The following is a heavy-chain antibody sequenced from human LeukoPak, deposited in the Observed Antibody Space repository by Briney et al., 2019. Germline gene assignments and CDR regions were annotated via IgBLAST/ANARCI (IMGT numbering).Heavy chain of an antibody. J-gene: IGHJ4*02. CDR1: GFTFSTYW. Sequence: GGSLRLSCAASGFTFSTYWMHWVRQAPGKGLMWVSRMNSGGSTINYADSVKGRFTISRDNAKNTLYLQVDSLRAEDTAVYYCATAGSYRFDHWGQGTLVTVSS. D-gene: IGHD3-16*02. CDR2: MNSGGSTI. CDR3: ATAGSYRFDH. V-gene: IGHV3-74*01.